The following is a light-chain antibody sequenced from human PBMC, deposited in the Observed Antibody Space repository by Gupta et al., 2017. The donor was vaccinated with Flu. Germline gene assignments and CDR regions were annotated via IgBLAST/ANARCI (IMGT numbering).Light chain of an antibody. CDR1: QTISTF. CDR3: QQSYSNPLT. CDR2: AAS. V-gene: IGKV1-39*01. Sequence: DIQMTQSPSSLSASVGDRVTITCRASQTISTFLNWYLQKPGKAPKLLIYAASTLQSGVPSRFSGSGSGTDFSLTISSLQPEDFASYYCQQSYSNPLTFGPGTKVDIK. J-gene: IGKJ3*01.